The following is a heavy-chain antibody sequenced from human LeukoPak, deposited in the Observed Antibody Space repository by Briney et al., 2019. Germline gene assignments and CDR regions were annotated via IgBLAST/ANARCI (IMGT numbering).Heavy chain of an antibody. D-gene: IGHD2-2*01. CDR1: GGSISSYY. CDR2: IYYSGST. V-gene: IGHV4-59*08. Sequence: PSETLSLTCTVSGGSISSYYWSWIRQPPGKGLEWIGYIYYSGSTNYNPSLKSRVTISVDTSKNQFSLKLSSVTAADTAVYYCARRGGSYALDYWGKGTLVTVSS. J-gene: IGHJ4*02. CDR3: ARRGGSYALDY.